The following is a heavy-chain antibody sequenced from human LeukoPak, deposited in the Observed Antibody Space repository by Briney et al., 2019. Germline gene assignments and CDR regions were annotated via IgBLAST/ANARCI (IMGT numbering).Heavy chain of an antibody. Sequence: GGSLRLSCAASGFTFRSYAMSWVRQAPGKGLEWVSAISGSGGSTDYADSVKGRFTTSRDNSKNTLYMQMNSLRAEDTAVYYCASYDSSGYYHYFDYWGQGTLVTVSS. CDR2: ISGSGGST. CDR1: GFTFRSYA. J-gene: IGHJ4*02. CDR3: ASYDSSGYYHYFDY. V-gene: IGHV3-23*01. D-gene: IGHD3-22*01.